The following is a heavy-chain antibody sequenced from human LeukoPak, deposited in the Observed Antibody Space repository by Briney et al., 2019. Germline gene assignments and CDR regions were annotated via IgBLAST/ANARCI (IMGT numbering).Heavy chain of an antibody. Sequence: GGSLRLSCADSGFTFSSYEMNWVRQAPGKGLEWVSYISSSGSTIYYADSVKGRFTISRDNAKNSLYLQMNSLRAEDTAVYYCARWFGEAYGMDVWGQGTTVTVSS. J-gene: IGHJ6*02. CDR2: ISSSGSTI. CDR1: GFTFSSYE. D-gene: IGHD3-10*01. CDR3: ARWFGEAYGMDV. V-gene: IGHV3-48*03.